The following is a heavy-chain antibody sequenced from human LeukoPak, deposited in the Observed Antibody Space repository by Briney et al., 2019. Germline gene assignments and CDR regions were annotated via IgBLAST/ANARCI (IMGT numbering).Heavy chain of an antibody. Sequence: GGSLRLSCAASGFTFSSYGMHWVRQAPGKGLEWVAVISYDGSNKYYADSVKGRFTISRDNSKNTLYLQMNSLRAEDTAVYYCAKDTISGSCYPDYWGQGTLVTVSS. CDR3: AKDTISGSCYPDY. J-gene: IGHJ4*02. CDR1: GFTFSSYG. CDR2: ISYDGSNK. D-gene: IGHD2-15*01. V-gene: IGHV3-30*18.